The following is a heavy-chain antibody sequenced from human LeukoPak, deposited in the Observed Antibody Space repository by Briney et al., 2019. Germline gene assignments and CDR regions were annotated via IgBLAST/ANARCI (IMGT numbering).Heavy chain of an antibody. Sequence: ASVKVSCKASGYTFTGYYMHWVRQAPGQGLEWMGWINPNSGGTNYAQKFQGRVTMTRDTPISTAYMELSRLRSDDTAVYYCARGGVRWLQRRHWFDPWGQGTLVTVSS. CDR3: ARGGVRWLQRRHWFDP. V-gene: IGHV1-2*02. D-gene: IGHD5-24*01. CDR2: INPNSGGT. CDR1: GYTFTGYY. J-gene: IGHJ5*02.